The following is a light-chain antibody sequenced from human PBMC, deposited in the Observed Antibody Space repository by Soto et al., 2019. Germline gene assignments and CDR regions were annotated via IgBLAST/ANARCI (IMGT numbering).Light chain of an antibody. V-gene: IGKV3-15*01. CDR3: QQYTNWAYT. J-gene: IGKJ2*01. Sequence: EIVMMQSPATLSVSPRGRATLSCRASQALGNNLAWYQHKPGQAPRLLIYGASTRATGGPVRFSGSGSETEFTLSISSLQSDDLAVYYCQQYTNWAYTFGQGTKLEIE. CDR2: GAS. CDR1: QALGNN.